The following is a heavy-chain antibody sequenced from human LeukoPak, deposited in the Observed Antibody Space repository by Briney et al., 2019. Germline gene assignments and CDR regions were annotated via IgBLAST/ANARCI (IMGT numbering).Heavy chain of an antibody. Sequence: PSETLSLTCTVSADSISTSNYYWGWIRQPPGKGLEWSGSVYYTGRTYDNPSLKSRVTISVDTSNNQFSLKLNSVTAADTAVYYCATTPHYEGGGFDIWGQGTMVTVSS. J-gene: IGHJ3*02. CDR2: VYYTGRT. V-gene: IGHV4-39*01. CDR3: ATTPHYEGGGFDI. CDR1: ADSISTSNYY. D-gene: IGHD3-16*01.